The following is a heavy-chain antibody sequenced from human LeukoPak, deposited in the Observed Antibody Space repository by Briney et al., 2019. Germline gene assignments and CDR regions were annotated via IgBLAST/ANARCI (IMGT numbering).Heavy chain of an antibody. D-gene: IGHD4-17*01. CDR2: IYYSGSA. Sequence: PSETLSLTCTVSGGSISSGDFYWSWIRQPPGKGLEWIGYIYYSGSAYYNPSLKSRLTISVDTSKNQFSLKLSSVTAADTAVYYCARTVYGSSLEYYFDYWGQGTLVTVSS. V-gene: IGHV4-30-4*01. J-gene: IGHJ4*02. CDR1: GGSISSGDFY. CDR3: ARTVYGSSLEYYFDY.